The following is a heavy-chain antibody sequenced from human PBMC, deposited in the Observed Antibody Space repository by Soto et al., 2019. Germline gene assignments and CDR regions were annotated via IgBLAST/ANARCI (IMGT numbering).Heavy chain of an antibody. V-gene: IGHV3-30-3*01. CDR2: TAGDGIGR. Sequence: QVQLVESGGGVVQPGRSLRLSCAATGFTFSEHAMHWVRQAPGKGLEWVAVTAGDGIGRYYADSVKGRFTTSRDNSKNTLSLQMNSLTPEDTAIYYCARDRATCCYFGMDVWGQGTTVTVSS. J-gene: IGHJ6*02. CDR3: ARDRATCCYFGMDV. D-gene: IGHD2-2*01. CDR1: GFTFSEHA.